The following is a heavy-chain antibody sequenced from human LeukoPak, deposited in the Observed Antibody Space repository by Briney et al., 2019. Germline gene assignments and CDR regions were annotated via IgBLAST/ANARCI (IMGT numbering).Heavy chain of an antibody. D-gene: IGHD2-15*01. CDR3: AREKFCSGGSCYSLDK. Sequence: PGGSLRLSCAASGFIFSDYVMHWVRQAPGKGLEWVALISFDGSSKSHADSVKGRFTISRDNSKNTLYLQIITLTPDDTAVYYCAREKFCSGGSCYSLDKWGQGILVTVSS. CDR2: ISFDGSSK. CDR1: GFIFSDYV. V-gene: IGHV3-30-3*01. J-gene: IGHJ4*02.